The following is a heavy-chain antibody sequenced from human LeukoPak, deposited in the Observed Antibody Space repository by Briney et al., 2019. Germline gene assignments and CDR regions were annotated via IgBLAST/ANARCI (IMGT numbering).Heavy chain of an antibody. D-gene: IGHD3-16*01. CDR3: ARWPTMGGR. J-gene: IGHJ4*02. V-gene: IGHV3-74*01. Sequence: GGSLRLSCAASGFTFSSYFMHWVRQAPGEGLVWVSRINSDGTSATYADSVKGRFTISRDNAKNTLYLQMNSLRAEDTAVYYCARWPTMGGRWGQGTLVTASS. CDR1: GFTFSSYF. CDR2: INSDGTSA.